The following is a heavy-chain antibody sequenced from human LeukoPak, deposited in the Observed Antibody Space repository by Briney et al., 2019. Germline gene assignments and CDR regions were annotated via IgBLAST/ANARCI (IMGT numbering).Heavy chain of an antibody. J-gene: IGHJ5*02. CDR1: GASISNSY. Sequence: SETLSLTCSVSGASISNSYWGWIRQPPGKGLEWVGYVYTNGRSNYNPSLKGRVTISVDRSKNQFSLKLNSVTAADTAVYYCARPTVSGWFDPWGQGTLVTVSS. CDR2: VYTNGRS. V-gene: IGHV4-4*09. D-gene: IGHD4-17*01. CDR3: ARPTVSGWFDP.